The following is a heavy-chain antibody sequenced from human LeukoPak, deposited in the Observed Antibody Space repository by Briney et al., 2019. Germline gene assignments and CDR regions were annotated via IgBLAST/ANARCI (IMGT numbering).Heavy chain of an antibody. D-gene: IGHD5-12*01. Sequence: PGGSLRLSCAASGFTFSSYAMHWVRQPPGKGLDWVAFIRYDGSNKYYVDSVKGRFTISRDNSKNTLYLQMSSLRAEDTAVYYCVSPTADYPFLYYFDSWGQGTLVTVSS. J-gene: IGHJ4*02. V-gene: IGHV3-30*02. CDR2: IRYDGSNK. CDR1: GFTFSSYA. CDR3: VSPTADYPFLYYFDS.